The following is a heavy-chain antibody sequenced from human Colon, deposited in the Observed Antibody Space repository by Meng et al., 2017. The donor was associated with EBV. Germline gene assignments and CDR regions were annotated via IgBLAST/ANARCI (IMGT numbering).Heavy chain of an antibody. CDR3: ARAVGPDCSSTSCPFDY. D-gene: IGHD2-2*01. CDR2: VSYSGGT. V-gene: IGHV4-61*01. Sequence: GPLRESGPGPVKPSETLSLTCSVSGGSVSSETYYWNWIRQPPGKALEWIGYVSYSGGTNYNPSLKNRVTISVDTSKNQVSLRLSSVTAADTAVFYCARAVGPDCSSTSCPFDYWGQGTLVTVSS. CDR1: GGSVSSETYY. J-gene: IGHJ4*02.